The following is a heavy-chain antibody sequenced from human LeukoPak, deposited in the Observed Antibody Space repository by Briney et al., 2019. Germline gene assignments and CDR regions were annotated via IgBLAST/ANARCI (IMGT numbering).Heavy chain of an antibody. CDR2: ISGSGGST. Sequence: GGSLRLSCPASGFTFSSYAMSWVRQAPGKGLEWVSAISGSGGSTYYADSVKGRFTISRDNSKNTLYLQMNSLRAEDTAVYYCAKDRKDVGLGMSDWGQGTLVTVSS. J-gene: IGHJ4*02. D-gene: IGHD7-27*01. CDR3: AKDRKDVGLGMSD. CDR1: GFTFSSYA. V-gene: IGHV3-23*01.